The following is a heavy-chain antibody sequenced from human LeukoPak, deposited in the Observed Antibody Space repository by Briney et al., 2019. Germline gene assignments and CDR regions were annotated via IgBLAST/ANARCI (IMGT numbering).Heavy chain of an antibody. J-gene: IGHJ4*02. CDR3: AKGPNESSNYLFDY. Sequence: AGGSLRLSCAAPGFAFSSYAMNWVRQAPGKGLEWISVISGSGGETYYAGSVKGRFTISRDNSKNTVYVELNSLGGDDTAVYYCAKGPNESSNYLFDYWGQGTLVTVSS. CDR1: GFAFSSYA. D-gene: IGHD4-11*01. CDR2: ISGSGGET. V-gene: IGHV3-23*01.